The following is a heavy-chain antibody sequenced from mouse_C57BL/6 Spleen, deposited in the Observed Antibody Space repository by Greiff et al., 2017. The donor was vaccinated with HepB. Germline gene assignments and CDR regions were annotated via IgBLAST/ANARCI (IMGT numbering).Heavy chain of an antibody. J-gene: IGHJ1*03. CDR3: ARSSLYFDV. V-gene: IGHV1-76*01. CDR1: GYTFTDYY. Sequence: VQLQQSGAELVRPGASVKLSCKASGYTFTDYYINWVKQRPGQGLEWIARIYPGSGNTYYNEKFKGKATLTAEKSSSTAYMQLSSLTSEDSAVYFCARSSLYFDVWGTGTTVTVSS. CDR2: IYPGSGNT.